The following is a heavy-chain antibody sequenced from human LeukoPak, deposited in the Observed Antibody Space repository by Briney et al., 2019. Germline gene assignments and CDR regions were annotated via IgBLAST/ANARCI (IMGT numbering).Heavy chain of an antibody. J-gene: IGHJ3*02. CDR3: ARRDWVSGAVRAFDI. D-gene: IGHD3-3*01. Sequence: GGSLRLSCVGSGFRFSDYYMSWIRQAPGKGLEWVSYISNDSVDKYYVDSVRGRFTISRDNAKKSMYLQMSGLRVEDTAVYYCARRDWVSGAVRAFDIWGQGKMVTVSS. CDR1: GFRFSDYY. CDR2: ISNDSVDK. V-gene: IGHV3-11*04.